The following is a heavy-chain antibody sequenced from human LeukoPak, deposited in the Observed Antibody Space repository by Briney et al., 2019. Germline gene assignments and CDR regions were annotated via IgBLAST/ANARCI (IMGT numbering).Heavy chain of an antibody. CDR3: AGGSGWLTDY. J-gene: IGHJ4*02. D-gene: IGHD6-19*01. V-gene: IGHV3-7*03. CDR1: GFPFSTFW. CDR2: IKQDGSAK. Sequence: GGSLRLSCATSGFPFSTFWMSWVRQAPGKGLGWVANIKQDGSAKHYVDSVKGRFTISRDNAKNSLYLQMNSLRDEDTAVYYCAGGSGWLTDYWGREPRSPSPQ.